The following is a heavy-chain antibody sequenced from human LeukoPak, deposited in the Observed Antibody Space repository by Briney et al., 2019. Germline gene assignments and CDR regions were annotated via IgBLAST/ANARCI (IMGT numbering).Heavy chain of an antibody. D-gene: IGHD1-14*01. Sequence: GGSLRLSCAASGFTFSSYSMNWVRQAPGKGLEWVSYISSSSSTIYYADSVKGRFTISRDNAKNSLYLQMNSLRAEDTAVYYCARGDPSEPFDYWGQGTLVTVSS. V-gene: IGHV3-48*04. J-gene: IGHJ4*02. CDR3: ARGDPSEPFDY. CDR1: GFTFSSYS. CDR2: ISSSSSTI.